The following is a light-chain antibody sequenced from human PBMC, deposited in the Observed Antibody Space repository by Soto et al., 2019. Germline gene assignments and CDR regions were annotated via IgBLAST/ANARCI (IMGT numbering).Light chain of an antibody. CDR2: AAS. Sequence: DIQMTQSPSSVSASVVYRVTITCLSSEDISTWLAWYQQKPGKAPKLLIYAASSLQSGVPSRFSGSGSGTDFTLTISSLQPDDFATYYCQHYNSYSEAFGQGTKVDIK. CDR3: QHYNSYSEA. CDR1: EDISTW. J-gene: IGKJ1*01. V-gene: IGKV1D-16*01.